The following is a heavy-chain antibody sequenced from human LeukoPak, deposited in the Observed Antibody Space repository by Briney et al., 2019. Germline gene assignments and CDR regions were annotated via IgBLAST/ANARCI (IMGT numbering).Heavy chain of an antibody. CDR2: INPRSGGT. CDR3: GRVAYCGSGCYYYFDY. V-gene: IGHV1-2*02. Sequence: GAPVKVSCKASGYTFTDNYIHWVRQAPGQGLEWMGWINPRSGGTSYGQKFQGRVTVTRDTFISTAYMELSSLTSDDTAVYYCGRVAYCGSGCYYYFDYWGQGTLVTLSS. J-gene: IGHJ4*02. CDR1: GYTFTDNY. D-gene: IGHD2-21*02.